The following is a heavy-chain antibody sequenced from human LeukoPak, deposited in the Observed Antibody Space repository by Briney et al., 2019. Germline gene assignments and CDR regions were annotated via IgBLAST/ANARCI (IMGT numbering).Heavy chain of an antibody. CDR1: GFTFSHYG. CDR3: AKGTESGWYAYFDY. V-gene: IGHV3-33*06. D-gene: IGHD6-19*01. CDR2: IWYDGGNK. Sequence: GGSLRLSCAAFGFTFSHYGMHWVRQAPGKGLEWVAVIWYDGGNKYFADSVKGRFTISRDNSKNTVYLQMNSLRVEDTAVYYCAKGTESGWYAYFDYWGQGTLVTVSS. J-gene: IGHJ4*02.